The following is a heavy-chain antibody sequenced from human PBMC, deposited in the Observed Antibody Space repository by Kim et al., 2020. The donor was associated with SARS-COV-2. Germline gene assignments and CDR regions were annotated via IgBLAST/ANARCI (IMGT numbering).Heavy chain of an antibody. D-gene: IGHD3-10*01. V-gene: IGHV3-74*01. CDR3: ARGGGSGSPFDY. Sequence: YAESVKGRFTISRDNAKNTLYLQMNSLKAEDTAVYYCARGGGSGSPFDYWGQGTLVTVSS. J-gene: IGHJ4*02.